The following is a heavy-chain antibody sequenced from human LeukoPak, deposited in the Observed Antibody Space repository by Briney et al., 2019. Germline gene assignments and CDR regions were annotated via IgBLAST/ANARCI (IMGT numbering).Heavy chain of an antibody. CDR2: TTHSGST. CDR3: ARVSSSLYYAMDV. Sequence: SETLSLTCAVYGGSFSSYYWTWIRQPPGKGLEWIGETTHSGSTNYNPSLKGRVTISVDVSKNQFSLSLSSVIAADTAVYYCARVSSSLYYAMDVWGQGTTVTVSS. J-gene: IGHJ6*02. D-gene: IGHD6-6*01. V-gene: IGHV4-34*01. CDR1: GGSFSSYY.